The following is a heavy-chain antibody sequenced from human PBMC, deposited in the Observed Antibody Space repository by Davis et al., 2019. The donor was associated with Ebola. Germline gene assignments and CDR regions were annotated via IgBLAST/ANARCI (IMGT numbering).Heavy chain of an antibody. D-gene: IGHD1-7*01. CDR1: GFTFSSHV. CDR3: ARVKLHPNWFDP. V-gene: IGHV3-23*01. J-gene: IGHJ5*02. Sequence: GESLKISCAASGFTFSSHVMSWVRQAPGKGLEWVSAISGSGSATYDADSLKGRFIISRDNSRNTLDLQMNSLRAEDTAVYYCARVKLHPNWFDPWGQGTLVTVSS. CDR2: ISGSGSAT.